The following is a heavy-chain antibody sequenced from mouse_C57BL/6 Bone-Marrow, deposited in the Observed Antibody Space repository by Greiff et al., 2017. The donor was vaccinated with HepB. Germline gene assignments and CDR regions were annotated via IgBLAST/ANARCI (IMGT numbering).Heavy chain of an antibody. CDR3: ARSFLPIAMDY. CDR2: INPNNGGT. CDR1: GYTFTDYY. D-gene: IGHD2-10*01. J-gene: IGHJ4*01. Sequence: VQLQQSGPELVKPGASVKISCKASGYTFTDYYMNWVKQSHGKSLEWIGDINPNNGGTSYNQKFKGKATLTVDKSSSTAYMELRSLTSEDSAVYYCARSFLPIAMDYWGQGTSVTVSS. V-gene: IGHV1-26*01.